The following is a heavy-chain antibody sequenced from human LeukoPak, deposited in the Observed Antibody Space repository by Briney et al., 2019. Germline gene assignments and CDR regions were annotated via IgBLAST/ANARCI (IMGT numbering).Heavy chain of an antibody. Sequence: GGSLRLSCAASGFTFSSYAMHWVRQAPGKGLEWVAVISYDGSNKYYADSVKGRLTISRDNSKNTLYLQMNSLRPEDTAVYYCVRESVGGNYWGQGTLVTVSS. CDR3: VRESVGGNY. CDR1: GFTFSSYA. CDR2: ISYDGSNK. J-gene: IGHJ4*02. V-gene: IGHV3-30-3*01. D-gene: IGHD1-26*01.